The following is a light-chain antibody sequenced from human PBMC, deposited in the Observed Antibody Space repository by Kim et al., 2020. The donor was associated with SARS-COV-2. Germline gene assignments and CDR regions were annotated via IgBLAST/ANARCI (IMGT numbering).Light chain of an antibody. J-gene: IGKJ4*01. V-gene: IGKV1-12*01. Sequence: ASVGDRVTITCRASQDICNWLAWYQQKAGKAPKFLIYAASSLQSGVPSRFSGSGSGTDFTLTISSLQPEDFATYYCQQANSFPLTFGGGTKVDIK. CDR1: QDICNW. CDR3: QQANSFPLT. CDR2: AAS.